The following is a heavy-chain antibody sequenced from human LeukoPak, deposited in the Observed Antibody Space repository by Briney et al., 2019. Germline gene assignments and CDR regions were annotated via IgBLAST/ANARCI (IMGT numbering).Heavy chain of an antibody. J-gene: IGHJ4*02. CDR2: INHSGGT. Sequence: SETLSLTCAVYGGSFSGYYWSWIRQPPGKGLEWIGEINHSGGTNYNPSLKSRVTISVDTSKNQFSLKLSSVTAADTAVYYCARRPPLRGPYYWGQGTLVTVSS. CDR1: GGSFSGYY. CDR3: ARRPPLRGPYY. V-gene: IGHV4-34*01.